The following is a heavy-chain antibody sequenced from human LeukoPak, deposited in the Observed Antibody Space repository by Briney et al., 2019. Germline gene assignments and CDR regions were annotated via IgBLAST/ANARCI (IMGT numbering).Heavy chain of an antibody. J-gene: IGHJ3*02. V-gene: IGHV4-61*08. CDR3: ARGGYCSSTSCYYAFDI. CDR1: GGSISSGGYY. D-gene: IGHD2-2*01. Sequence: SETLSLTCTVSGGSISSGGYYWSWIRQHPGKGLEWIGYIYYSGSTYYNPSLKSRVTISVDTSKNQFSLKLSSVTAADTAVYYCARGGYCSSTSCYYAFDIWGQGTMVTVSS. CDR2: IYYSGST.